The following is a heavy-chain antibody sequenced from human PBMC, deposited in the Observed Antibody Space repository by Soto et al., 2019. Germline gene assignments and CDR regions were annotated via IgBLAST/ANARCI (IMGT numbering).Heavy chain of an antibody. V-gene: IGHV4-31*03. CDR1: GGSISSGGYY. D-gene: IGHD3-3*01. CDR2: IYYSGST. J-gene: IGHJ6*02. Sequence: SETLSLTCTVSGGSISSGGYYWSWILQHPGKGLEWIGYIYYSGSTYYNPSLKSRVTISVDTSKNQFSLKLSSVTAADTAVYYCARGPRITIFGVVTPGGMDVWGQGTTVTVSS. CDR3: ARGPRITIFGVVTPGGMDV.